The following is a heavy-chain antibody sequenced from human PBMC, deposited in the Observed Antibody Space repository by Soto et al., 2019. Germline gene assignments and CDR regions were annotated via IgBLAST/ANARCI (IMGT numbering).Heavy chain of an antibody. CDR1: GFTFSSYA. D-gene: IGHD2-15*01. Sequence: QVQLVESGGGVVQPGRSLRLSCAASGFTFSSYAMHWVRQAPGKGLEWVAVISYDGSNKYYADSVKGRFTISRDNSKNTLYLQMNSLRAEDTAVYYCARYHSLGRGGMDVWGQGTTVTVSS. J-gene: IGHJ6*02. CDR2: ISYDGSNK. V-gene: IGHV3-30-3*01. CDR3: ARYHSLGRGGMDV.